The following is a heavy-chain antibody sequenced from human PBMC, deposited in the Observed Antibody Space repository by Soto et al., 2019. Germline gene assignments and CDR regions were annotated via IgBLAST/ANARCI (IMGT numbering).Heavy chain of an antibody. V-gene: IGHV1-69*04. CDR3: ARAGPEPYYYDY. Sequence: GASVKVSCKASGYTFTNYGISWVRQAPGQGLEWMGRIIPILGIANYAQKFQGRVTITADKSTSTAYMELSSLRSEDTAVYYCARAGPEPYYYDYWGQGTLVTVSS. D-gene: IGHD1-1*01. J-gene: IGHJ4*02. CDR2: IIPILGIA. CDR1: GYTFTNYG.